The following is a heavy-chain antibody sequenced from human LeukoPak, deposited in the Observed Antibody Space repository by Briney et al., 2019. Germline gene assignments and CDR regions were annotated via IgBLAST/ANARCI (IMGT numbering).Heavy chain of an antibody. CDR1: GGSISSSSYY. D-gene: IGHD5-18*01. CDR3: ARAGYSYGYYYYYYMDV. V-gene: IGHV4-61*05. Sequence: SETLSLTCTVSGGSISSSSYYWGWLRQPPGKGLEWIGYIYYSGSTNYNPSLKSRVTISVDTSKNQFSLKLSSVTAADTAVYYCARAGYSYGYYYYYYMDVWGKGTTVTVSS. J-gene: IGHJ6*03. CDR2: IYYSGST.